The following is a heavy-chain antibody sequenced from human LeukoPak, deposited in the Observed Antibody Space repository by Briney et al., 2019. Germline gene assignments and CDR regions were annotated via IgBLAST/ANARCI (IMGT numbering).Heavy chain of an antibody. CDR3: ATITGIAAADWYFDL. V-gene: IGHV1-2*06. Sequence: ASVKVSCKASGYTFTGYYMHWVRQAPGQGLEWMGRINPNSGGTNYAQKFQGRVTMTRDTSTSTVYMELSSLRSEDTAVYYCATITGIAAADWYFDLWGRGTLVTVSS. J-gene: IGHJ2*01. CDR2: INPNSGGT. D-gene: IGHD6-13*01. CDR1: GYTFTGYY.